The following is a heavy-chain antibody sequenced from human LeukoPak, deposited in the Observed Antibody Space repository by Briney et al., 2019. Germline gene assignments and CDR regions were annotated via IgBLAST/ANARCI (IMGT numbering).Heavy chain of an antibody. V-gene: IGHV3-30*19. Sequence: GRSLRLSCAASGFTFSDYGMHWVRLAPGKGLEWVGATASDGSNKFYADSVKGRLTVSRDNSKNTLYLHMNSVRADDTAVYYCARDNDPDYSSSPGWFDLWGQGTLVTVSS. CDR2: TASDGSNK. CDR1: GFTFSDYG. D-gene: IGHD3-22*01. CDR3: ARDNDPDYSSSPGWFDL. J-gene: IGHJ5*02.